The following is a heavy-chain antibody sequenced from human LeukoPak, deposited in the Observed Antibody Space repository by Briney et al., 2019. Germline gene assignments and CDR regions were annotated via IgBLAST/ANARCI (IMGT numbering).Heavy chain of an antibody. CDR1: GFTFSSYA. V-gene: IGHV3-23*01. J-gene: IGHJ3*02. Sequence: SGGSLRLSCAASGFTFSSYAMRWVRQAPGKGLEWVSAISPSSGTFYADSVKGRFTISRDNSKNTLYLQTNSLRAEDTAVYYCARGVYGYYDSSPGAFDIWGQGTMVTVSS. CDR2: ISPSSGT. CDR3: ARGVYGYYDSSPGAFDI. D-gene: IGHD3-22*01.